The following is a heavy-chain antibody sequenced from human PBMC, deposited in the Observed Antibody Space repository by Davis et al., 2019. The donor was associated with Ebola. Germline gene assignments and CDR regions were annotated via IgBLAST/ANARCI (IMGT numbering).Heavy chain of an antibody. J-gene: IGHJ3*02. D-gene: IGHD6-19*01. CDR2: ISWDGGST. CDR1: GFTFDDYT. Sequence: GESLKISCAASGFTFDDYTMHWVRQAPGKGLEWVSLISWDGGSTYYADSVKGRFTISRDNSKNSLYLQMNSLRTEDTALYYCAKDIGSGWSDDAFDIWGQGTMVTVSS. CDR3: AKDIGSGWSDDAFDI. V-gene: IGHV3-43*01.